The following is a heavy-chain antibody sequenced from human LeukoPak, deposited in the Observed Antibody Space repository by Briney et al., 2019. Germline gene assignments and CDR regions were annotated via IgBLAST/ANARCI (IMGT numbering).Heavy chain of an antibody. J-gene: IGHJ4*02. CDR2: INHSGST. Sequence: SETLSLTCAVYGGSFSGYYWSWIRQPPGKGPEWIGEINHSGSTNYNPSLKSRVTISVDTSKNQFPLKLSSVTAADTAVYYCARGYTVIDYWGQGTLVTVSS. CDR3: ARGYTVIDY. V-gene: IGHV4-34*01. D-gene: IGHD2-2*02. CDR1: GGSFSGYY.